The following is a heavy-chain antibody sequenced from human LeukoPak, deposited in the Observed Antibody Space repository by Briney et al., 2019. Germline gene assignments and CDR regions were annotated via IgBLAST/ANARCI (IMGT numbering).Heavy chain of an antibody. CDR1: GGSISSYY. J-gene: IGHJ4*02. CDR2: MYYSGST. Sequence: PSETLSLTCTVSGGSISSYYWSWIRQPPGKGLEWIAYMYYSGSTKYNPSLKSRRTISVDTSKNQFSLKLSSVTAADTAVYYCASFPPEYCSGGSCYSWGQGTLVTVSS. V-gene: IGHV4-59*01. D-gene: IGHD2-15*01. CDR3: ASFPPEYCSGGSCYS.